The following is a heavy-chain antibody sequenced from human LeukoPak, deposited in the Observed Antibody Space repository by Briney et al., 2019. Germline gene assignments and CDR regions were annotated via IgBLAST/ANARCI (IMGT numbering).Heavy chain of an antibody. CDR2: ISTRNGDT. Sequence: ASVKLACKPSNYTFTDYPITWVRQVPGQGLEWMGWISTRNGDTHYARRFQGRATMTTDTFASTVYIEVRSLTSDDTALYYCARESGSGSYFYFDYWGPGTLVTVSS. D-gene: IGHD3-10*01. CDR1: NYTFTDYP. J-gene: IGHJ4*02. CDR3: ARESGSGSYFYFDY. V-gene: IGHV1-18*01.